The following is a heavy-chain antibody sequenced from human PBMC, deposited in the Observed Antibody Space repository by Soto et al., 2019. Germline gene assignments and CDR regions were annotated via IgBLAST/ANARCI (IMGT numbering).Heavy chain of an antibody. Sequence: PGGSLRLSCAASGFTFSSYGMHWVRQAPGKWLEWVAVIWYDGSNKYYADSVKGRFTISRDNSKNTLYLQMNSLRAEDTAVYYCARDPGANYYDSSGYFDYWGQGXLVTVYS. CDR3: ARDPGANYYDSSGYFDY. J-gene: IGHJ4*02. CDR2: IWYDGSNK. D-gene: IGHD3-22*01. CDR1: GFTFSSYG. V-gene: IGHV3-33*01.